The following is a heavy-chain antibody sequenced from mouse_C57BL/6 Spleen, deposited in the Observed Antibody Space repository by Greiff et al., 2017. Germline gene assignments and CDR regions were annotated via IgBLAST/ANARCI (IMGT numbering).Heavy chain of an antibody. CDR1: GYTFTDYE. CDR2: IDPETGGT. CDR3: TRWRYWYFDV. V-gene: IGHV1-15*01. Sequence: VQLQQSGAELVRPGASVTLSCKASGYTFTDYEMHWVKQTPVHGLEWIGAIDPETGGTAYNQKFKGKAILTADKSSSTAYMELRSLTSEDSAVYYCTRWRYWYFDVWGTGTTVTVSS. J-gene: IGHJ1*03.